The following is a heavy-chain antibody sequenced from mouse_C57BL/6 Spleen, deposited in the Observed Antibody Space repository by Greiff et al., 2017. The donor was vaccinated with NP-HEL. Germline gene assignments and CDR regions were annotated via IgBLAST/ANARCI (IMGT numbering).Heavy chain of an antibody. J-gene: IGHJ1*03. CDR1: GYAFSSSW. V-gene: IGHV1-82*01. Sequence: VKLMESGPELVKPGASVKISCKASGYAFSSSWMNWVKQRPGKGLEWIGRIYPGDGDTNYNGKFKGKATLTADKSSSTAYMQLSSLTSEDSAVYFCARNLYDGYWYFDVWGTGTTVTVSS. D-gene: IGHD2-3*01. CDR2: IYPGDGDT. CDR3: ARNLYDGYWYFDV.